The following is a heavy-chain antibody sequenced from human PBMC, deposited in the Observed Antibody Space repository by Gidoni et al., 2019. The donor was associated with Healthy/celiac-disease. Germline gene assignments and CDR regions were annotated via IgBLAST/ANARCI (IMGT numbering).Heavy chain of an antibody. Sequence: QVQLQQWGAGLLKPSETLSLTCAVYGGSFSGYYWSWIRQPPGKGLEWIGESNHSGSTNYNPSLKSRVTISVDTSKNQFSLKLSSVTAADTAVYYCARGPYYDFWSGYYRSTPHFDYWGQGTLVTVSS. CDR2: SNHSGST. D-gene: IGHD3-3*01. J-gene: IGHJ4*02. CDR3: ARGPYYDFWSGYYRSTPHFDY. CDR1: GGSFSGYY. V-gene: IGHV4-34*01.